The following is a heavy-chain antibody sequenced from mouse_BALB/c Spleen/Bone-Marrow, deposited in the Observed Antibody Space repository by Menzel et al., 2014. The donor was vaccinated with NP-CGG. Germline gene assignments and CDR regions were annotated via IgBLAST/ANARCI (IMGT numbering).Heavy chain of an antibody. CDR1: GYSITSGYS. Sequence: VQLQQSGPDLVKPSQSLSLTCTVTGYSITSGYSWHWIRQFPGNKLEWMGYIHYSGSTNYNPSLKSRISTTRDTSKNQFFLQLNSVTTGDTATYYCARFNYGPWFAYWGQGTLVTVSA. D-gene: IGHD1-2*01. J-gene: IGHJ3*01. V-gene: IGHV3-1*02. CDR3: ARFNYGPWFAY. CDR2: IHYSGST.